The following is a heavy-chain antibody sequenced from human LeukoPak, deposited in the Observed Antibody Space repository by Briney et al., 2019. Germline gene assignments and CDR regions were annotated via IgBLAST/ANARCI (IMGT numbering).Heavy chain of an antibody. CDR3: ARQLVAGDDAFDI. Sequence: SETLSLTCTVSGGSISSSSYYWGWIRQPPGTGLEWIGSIYYSGSTYYNPSLKSRVTISVDTSKNQFSLKLSSVTAADTAVYYCARQLVAGDDAFDIWGQGTMVTVSS. CDR1: GGSISSSSYY. V-gene: IGHV4-39*01. CDR2: IYYSGST. J-gene: IGHJ3*02. D-gene: IGHD6-19*01.